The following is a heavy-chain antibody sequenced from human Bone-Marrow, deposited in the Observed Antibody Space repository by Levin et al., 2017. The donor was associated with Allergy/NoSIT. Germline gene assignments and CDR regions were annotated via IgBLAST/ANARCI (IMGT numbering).Heavy chain of an antibody. D-gene: IGHD6-19*01. CDR3: ARISSAAFDM. CDR1: GYTFTDYF. Sequence: ASVKVSCKASGYTFTDYFIHWVRLAPAQGLEWMGWINPNSGDTDSSQNFQGTVTMTRDTSISTAYMEVTSLTSNDTALYYCARISSAAFDMWGQGTVVTVSS. V-gene: IGHV1-2*02. J-gene: IGHJ3*02. CDR2: INPNSGDT.